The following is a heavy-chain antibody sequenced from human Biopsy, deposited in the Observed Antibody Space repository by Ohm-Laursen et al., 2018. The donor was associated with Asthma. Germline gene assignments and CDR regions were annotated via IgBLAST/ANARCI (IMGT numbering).Heavy chain of an antibody. CDR1: GYTFTDYG. J-gene: IGHJ5*02. V-gene: IGHV1-18*04. D-gene: IGHD2-15*01. CDR3: VRDKVVVVPGSKGPTDWFDP. Sequence: SSVKVSCKASGYTFTDYGIAWVRQAPGQGLEWMGWISGYNGDPKFAQNVKGRLSLTTDTSTSTAYMELRSLTSDDTAVYYCVRDKVVVVPGSKGPTDWFDPWGQGTLVTVSS. CDR2: ISGYNGDP.